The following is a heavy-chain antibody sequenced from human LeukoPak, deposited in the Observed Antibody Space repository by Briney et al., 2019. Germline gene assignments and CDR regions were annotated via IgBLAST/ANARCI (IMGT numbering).Heavy chain of an antibody. CDR3: ARGPAITIFGVVSYYFDY. V-gene: IGHV1-69*05. Sequence: RASVKVSCKASGGTFSSYAISWVRQAPGQGLEWMGGIIPIFGTANYAQKFQGRVTITTDESTSTAYMELSSLRSEDTAVYYCARGPAITIFGVVSYYFDYWGQGTLVTVSS. CDR1: GGTFSSYA. J-gene: IGHJ4*02. D-gene: IGHD3-3*01. CDR2: IIPIFGTA.